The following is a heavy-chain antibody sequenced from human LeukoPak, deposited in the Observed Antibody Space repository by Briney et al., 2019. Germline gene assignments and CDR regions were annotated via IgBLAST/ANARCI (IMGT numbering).Heavy chain of an antibody. J-gene: IGHJ6*02. CDR2: ISAYNGNT. Sequence: ASVKVSCKASGYTFTSYGISWVRQAPGQGLEWMGWISAYNGNTNYAQKLQGRVTMTTDTSTSTAYMELRSLRSDDTAVYYCARDVGLFSYYYYGMDVWGQGTTVTVSS. CDR3: ARDVGLFSYYYYGMDV. V-gene: IGHV1-18*01. D-gene: IGHD1-26*01. CDR1: GYTFTSYG.